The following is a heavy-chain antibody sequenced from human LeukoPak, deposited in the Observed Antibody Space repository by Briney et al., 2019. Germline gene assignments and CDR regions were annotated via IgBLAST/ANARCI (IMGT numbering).Heavy chain of an antibody. CDR3: ARGNGWYYP. V-gene: IGHV4-59*08. D-gene: IGHD6-19*01. CDR2: IFYSGSA. Sequence: SETLSLTCTVSGGSISNFYWSWIRQPPGKGLEWTGYIFYSGSANYNPSLKSRVTISMDTSKNQFSLRLTSVTAADTAVYYCARGNGWYYPWGQGTLVTVSS. J-gene: IGHJ5*02. CDR1: GGSISNFY.